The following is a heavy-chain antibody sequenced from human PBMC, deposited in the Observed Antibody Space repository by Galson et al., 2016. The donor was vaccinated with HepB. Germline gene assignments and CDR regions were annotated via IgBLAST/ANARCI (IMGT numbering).Heavy chain of an antibody. Sequence: CAISGDSVYNNGAAWVWIRQSPSRGLEWLGRTFYRSTWENHYAGSVKNRITISPDTSRNQFYLHLNSVTPEDTAVYYCARAGMLGRGMDVWGQGTTVTVSS. CDR2: TFYRSTWEN. V-gene: IGHV6-1*01. CDR1: GDSVYNNGAA. CDR3: ARAGMLGRGMDV. J-gene: IGHJ6*02. D-gene: IGHD3-10*01.